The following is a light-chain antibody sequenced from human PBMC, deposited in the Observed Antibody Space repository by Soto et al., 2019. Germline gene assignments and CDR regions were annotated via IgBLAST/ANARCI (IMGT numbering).Light chain of an antibody. CDR2: VAS. V-gene: IGKV1-39*01. J-gene: IGKJ4*01. CDR1: QYISTS. Sequence: DLQMTQSPSSLSASIGDRVSITCRASQYISTSLNWYQQKPGKAPKLLIYVASSWQTGVPSRFSGSGSGIDFTLTISSLQPEDFATYYCQQSYSVPQLTFGGGTKVEI. CDR3: QQSYSVPQLT.